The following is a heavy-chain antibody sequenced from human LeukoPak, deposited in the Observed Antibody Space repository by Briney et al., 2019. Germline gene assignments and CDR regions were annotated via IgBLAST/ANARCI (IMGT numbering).Heavy chain of an antibody. CDR1: GYTFTGYY. D-gene: IGHD6-6*01. Sequence: ASVKVSCKTSGYTFTGYYIHWVRQAPGQGLEWMGWISASSANTKYAQKFQGRLTMTTDTSRTTAHMELRSLRSDDAAVYYCAREELAGRGMDVWGQGTTVTVSS. J-gene: IGHJ6*02. V-gene: IGHV1-18*04. CDR2: ISASSANT. CDR3: AREELAGRGMDV.